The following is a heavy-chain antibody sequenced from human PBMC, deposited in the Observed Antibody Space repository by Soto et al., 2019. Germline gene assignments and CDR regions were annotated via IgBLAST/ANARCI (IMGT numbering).Heavy chain of an antibody. CDR3: ARGRYSSDAGVIMEV. CDR2: ISSNGGNT. J-gene: IGHJ6*02. D-gene: IGHD6-25*01. CDR1: GFTFSDFA. V-gene: IGHV3-64*02. Sequence: PGGSLRLSCAASGFTFSDFAMHWVRQAPGKGLEYVSGISSNGGNTYYAEPVKGRFTISRDNSKNTLYLQMGSLRPEDMAVYYCARGRYSSDAGVIMEVWGQRSTVTVSS.